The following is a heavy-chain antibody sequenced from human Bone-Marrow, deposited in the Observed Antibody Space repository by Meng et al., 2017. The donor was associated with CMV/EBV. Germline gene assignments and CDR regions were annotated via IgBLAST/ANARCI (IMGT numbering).Heavy chain of an antibody. CDR2: ISSDESTT. CDR1: GFTFSAYW. D-gene: IGHD1-26*01. V-gene: IGHV3-74*01. Sequence: EVQLVESGGGIVQPGGSLSLSCAASGFTFSAYWMHWVSQVPGKGLVWVSRISSDESTTNYADSVKGRFTISRDNGKDTLYLQMNSLRVEDTSVYFCARATRGSRNALDIWGQGSLVTVSS. CDR3: ARATRGSRNALDI. J-gene: IGHJ3*02.